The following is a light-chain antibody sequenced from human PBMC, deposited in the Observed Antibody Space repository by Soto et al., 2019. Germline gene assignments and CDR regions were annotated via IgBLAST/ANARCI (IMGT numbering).Light chain of an antibody. J-gene: IGKJ1*01. CDR2: GAS. CDR1: QSVGNN. V-gene: IGKV3-15*01. Sequence: EIVLTQSPGTLSLSPCERATLSCRASQSVGNNLAWYQQKAGQAPRLLIYGASTRATGIPARFSGSGSGTEFTLTISSLQPDDFATYYCQQYNSYSWTFGQGTKVDIK. CDR3: QQYNSYSWT.